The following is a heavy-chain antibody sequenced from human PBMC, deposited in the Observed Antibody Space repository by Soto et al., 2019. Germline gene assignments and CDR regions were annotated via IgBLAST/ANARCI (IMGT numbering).Heavy chain of an antibody. CDR1: GFTFSSYA. D-gene: IGHD6-13*01. CDR2: ISYDGSNK. V-gene: IGHV3-30-3*01. Sequence: GGSLRLSCAASGFTFSSYAMHWVRQAPGKGLEWVAVISYDGSNKYYADSVKGRFTISRDNSKNTVYVQMNSLRVEDTAVYYCARAKVSGIAAALDYWGQGTLVTVSS. CDR3: ARAKVSGIAAALDY. J-gene: IGHJ4*02.